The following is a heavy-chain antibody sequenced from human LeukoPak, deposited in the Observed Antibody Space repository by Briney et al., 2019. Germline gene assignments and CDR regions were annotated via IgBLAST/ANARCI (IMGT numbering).Heavy chain of an antibody. J-gene: IGHJ4*02. V-gene: IGHV3-23*01. CDR3: ARGLGVVPAAIGPFDY. CDR1: GFTFSSYA. CDR2: ISGSGGST. D-gene: IGHD2-2*02. Sequence: GGSLRLSCAASGFTFSSYAMSWVRQAPGKGLEWVSAISGSGGSTYYADSVKGRFTISRDNAKNSLYLQMNSLRAEDTAVYYCARGLGVVPAAIGPFDYWGQGTLVTVSS.